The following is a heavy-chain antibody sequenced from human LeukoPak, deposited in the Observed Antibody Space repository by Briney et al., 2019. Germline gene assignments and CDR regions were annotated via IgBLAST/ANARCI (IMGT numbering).Heavy chain of an antibody. D-gene: IGHD3-9*01. J-gene: IGHJ4*02. V-gene: IGHV3-9*01. CDR2: ISWNSGSI. Sequence: GRPLRLSCAASGFTFDDYAMHWVRQAPGRGLEWVSSISWNSGSIGYADSVKGRFTISRDYSKNSLYLQMSSLRAEDTAFYYCAKSPGYAPGSLYYLDYWGQGTLVTVSS. CDR3: AKSPGYAPGSLYYLDY. CDR1: GFTFDDYA.